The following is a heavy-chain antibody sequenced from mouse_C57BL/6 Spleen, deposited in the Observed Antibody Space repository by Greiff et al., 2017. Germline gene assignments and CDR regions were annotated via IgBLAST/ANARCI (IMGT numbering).Heavy chain of an antibody. CDR2: IHPNSGST. CDR3: AKWDYNGDSYEDY. D-gene: IGHD1-1*01. J-gene: IGHJ2*01. CDR1: GYTFTSYW. Sequence: QVQLQQSGAELVTPGASVKLSCKASGYTFTSYWMHWVKQRPGQGLEWIGMIHPNSGSTNYNEKFKSKATMTVDKSSSTAYMQLSSLTSEDSAVYYCAKWDYNGDSYEDYWGQGTTLTVSS. V-gene: IGHV1-64*01.